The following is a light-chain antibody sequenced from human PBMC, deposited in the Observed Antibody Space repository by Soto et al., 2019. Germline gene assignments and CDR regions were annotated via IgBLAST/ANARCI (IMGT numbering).Light chain of an antibody. J-gene: IGKJ1*01. Sequence: EIVLTQSPGTLSLSPGERATLSCRASQSVSSNYLAWYQQKPGQAPRLLIYAASRRATGIPDRFSGSGSGTDFTLTISRLEPEDFAVYYCQQYGSSPWTFGQGTKVDIK. CDR2: AAS. CDR3: QQYGSSPWT. V-gene: IGKV3-20*01. CDR1: QSVSSNY.